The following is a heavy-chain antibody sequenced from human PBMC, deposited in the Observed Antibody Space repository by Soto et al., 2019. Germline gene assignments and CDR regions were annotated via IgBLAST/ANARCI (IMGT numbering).Heavy chain of an antibody. CDR1: GGSFSGYY. CDR2: INHSGST. V-gene: IGHV4-34*01. D-gene: IGHD6-19*01. CDR3: ARKGAGAGKPGKGDFDY. Sequence: PSETLSLTCAVYGGSFSGYYWSWIRQPPGKGLEWIGEINHSGSTNYNPSLKSRVTISVDTSKNQFSLKLSSVTAADTAVYYCARKGAGAGKPGKGDFDYWGQGTLVTVSS. J-gene: IGHJ4*02.